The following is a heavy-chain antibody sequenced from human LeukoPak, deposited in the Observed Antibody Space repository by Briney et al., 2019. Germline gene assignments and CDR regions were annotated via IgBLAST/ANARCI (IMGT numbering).Heavy chain of an antibody. Sequence: SETLSLTCTVSGGSISSYYWSWIRQPPGKGLEWIGYIYYSGSTNYNPSLKSRVTISVDTSKNQFSLKLSSVTAADTAVYYCARLGDQCSSSWYPDYVDYWGQGTLVTVSS. CDR2: IYYSGST. D-gene: IGHD6-13*01. CDR1: GGSISSYY. V-gene: IGHV4-59*08. CDR3: ARLGDQCSSSWYPDYVDY. J-gene: IGHJ4*02.